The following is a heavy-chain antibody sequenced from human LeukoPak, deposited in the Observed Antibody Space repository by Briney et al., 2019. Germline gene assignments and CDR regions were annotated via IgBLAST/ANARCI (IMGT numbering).Heavy chain of an antibody. V-gene: IGHV4-30-4*01. CDR3: ASVIADYGGEWFDP. CDR1: GGSISSGDYY. CDR2: IYYSGST. D-gene: IGHD4/OR15-4a*01. J-gene: IGHJ5*02. Sequence: SETLSLTCTVSGGSISSGDYYWSWIRQPPGTGLEWIGYIYYSGSTYYNPSLKSRVTISVDTSKNQFSLKLSSVTAADTAVYYCASVIADYGGEWFDPWGQGTLVTVSS.